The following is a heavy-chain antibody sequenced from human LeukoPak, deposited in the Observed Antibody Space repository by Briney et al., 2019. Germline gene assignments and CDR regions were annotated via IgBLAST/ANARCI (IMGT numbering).Heavy chain of an antibody. Sequence: PGGSLRLSCAASGFTFSSYAMSWVRQAPGKGLECVSYITSSGDTIYYAESMKGRLTVSRDNAKNSLFLQLNSLRADDTATYYCARAGPCINGVCHDALDMWGQGAKVTVSS. D-gene: IGHD2-8*01. J-gene: IGHJ3*02. CDR1: GFTFSSYA. V-gene: IGHV3-48*04. CDR3: ARAGPCINGVCHDALDM. CDR2: ITSSGDTI.